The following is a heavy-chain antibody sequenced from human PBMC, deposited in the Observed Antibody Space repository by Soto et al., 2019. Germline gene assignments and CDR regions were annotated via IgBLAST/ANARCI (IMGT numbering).Heavy chain of an antibody. CDR3: ASLMVRGVILLYYYGMDV. D-gene: IGHD3-10*01. J-gene: IGHJ6*02. Sequence: PGGSLRLSCAASGFTFSSYDMHWVRQATGKGLERVSAIGTAGDTYSPGSVKGRFTISRENAKNSLYLQMNSLRAGDTAVYYCASLMVRGVILLYYYGMDVWGQGTTVTVSS. CDR2: IGTAGDT. V-gene: IGHV3-13*01. CDR1: GFTFSSYD.